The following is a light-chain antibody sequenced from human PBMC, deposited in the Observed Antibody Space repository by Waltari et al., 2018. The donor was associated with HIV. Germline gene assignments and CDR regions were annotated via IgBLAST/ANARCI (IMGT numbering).Light chain of an antibody. V-gene: IGLV1-40*01. J-gene: IGLJ3*02. CDR2: GKN. Sequence: QSVLTQPPSVSGAPGQRVTIPCTGSRSNIGAGYDVHWYQQLPGTAPHLLIYGKNNRPSGVPDRFSGSKSATSASRAITGLQAEDEADYYCQSYDSSLSGWVFGGGTKLTVL. CDR3: QSYDSSLSGWV. CDR1: RSNIGAGYD.